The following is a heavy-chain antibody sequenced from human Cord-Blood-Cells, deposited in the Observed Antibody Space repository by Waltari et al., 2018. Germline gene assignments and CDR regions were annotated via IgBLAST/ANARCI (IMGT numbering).Heavy chain of an antibody. V-gene: IGHV1-2*02. J-gene: IGHJ3*02. CDR1: GYTFTGYY. Sequence: QVQLVQPGAEVKKPGASVKVSCTASGYTFTGYYMHWVRQAPLQGLEWMGWINPNSGGTNYAQKFQGRVTMTRDTSISTAYMELSRLRSDDTAVYYCARAGLYCGGDCYPEAFDIWGQGTMVTVSS. CDR3: ARAGLYCGGDCYPEAFDI. CDR2: INPNSGGT. D-gene: IGHD2-21*01.